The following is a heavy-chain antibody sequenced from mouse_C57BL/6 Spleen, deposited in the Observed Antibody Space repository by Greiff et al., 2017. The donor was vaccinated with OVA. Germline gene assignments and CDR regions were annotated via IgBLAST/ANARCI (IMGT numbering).Heavy chain of an antibody. V-gene: IGHV1-76*01. Sequence: QVQLKESGAELVRPGASVKLSCKASGYTFTDYYINWVKQRPGQGLEWIARIYPGSGNTYYNEKFKGKATLTAEKSSSTAYMQLSSLTSEDSAVYFCARGEIYYGSSYEAMDYWGQGTSVTVSS. CDR1: GYTFTDYY. D-gene: IGHD1-1*01. CDR2: IYPGSGNT. CDR3: ARGEIYYGSSYEAMDY. J-gene: IGHJ4*01.